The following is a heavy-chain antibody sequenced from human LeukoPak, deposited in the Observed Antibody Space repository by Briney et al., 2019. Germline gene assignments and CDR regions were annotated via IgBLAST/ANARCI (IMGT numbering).Heavy chain of an antibody. CDR3: AKGPSLWFGDD. Sequence: GGSLRLSCAASGFTFSSYEMNWVRQAPGKGLEWVAFIRYDGSNKYYADSVKGRFTISRDNSKNTLYLQMNSLRAEDTAVYYCAKGPSLWFGDDWGQGTLVTVSS. CDR2: IRYDGSNK. CDR1: GFTFSSYE. J-gene: IGHJ4*02. V-gene: IGHV3-30*02. D-gene: IGHD3-10*01.